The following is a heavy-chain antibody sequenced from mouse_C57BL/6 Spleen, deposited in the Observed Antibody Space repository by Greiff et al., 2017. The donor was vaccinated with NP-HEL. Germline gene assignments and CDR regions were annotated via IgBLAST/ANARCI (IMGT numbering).Heavy chain of an antibody. D-gene: IGHD1-1*01. Sequence: VQLQQPGAELVMPGASVKLSCKASGYTFTSYWMHWVKQRPGQGLEWIGEIDPSDSYTNYNQKFKGKSTLTVDKSSSTAYMQLSSLTSEDSAVYYCARYYGSSYDFDYWGQGTTLTVSS. CDR1: GYTFTSYW. V-gene: IGHV1-69*01. J-gene: IGHJ2*01. CDR2: IDPSDSYT. CDR3: ARYYGSSYDFDY.